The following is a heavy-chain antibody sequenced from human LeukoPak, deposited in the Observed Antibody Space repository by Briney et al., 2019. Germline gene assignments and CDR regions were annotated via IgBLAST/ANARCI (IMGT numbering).Heavy chain of an antibody. Sequence: SETLSLTCTVSSGSISGDYWSWIRQPPGKGLEWIGYIYYSGSSNYNPSLKSRVTLSVDKSKKQFSLRVSSVPAADTAVYYCARTEYYFDHWGQGTLVTVSS. CDR2: IYYSGSS. V-gene: IGHV4-59*01. D-gene: IGHD3-10*01. J-gene: IGHJ4*02. CDR1: SGSISGDY. CDR3: ARTEYYFDH.